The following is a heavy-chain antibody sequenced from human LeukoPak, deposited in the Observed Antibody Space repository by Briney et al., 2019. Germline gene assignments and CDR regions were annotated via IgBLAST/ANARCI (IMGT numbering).Heavy chain of an antibody. Sequence: SVKVSCKASGGTFSSYAISWVRQAPGQGLEGMGRIIPIFGTANYAQKFQGRVTITTDESTSTAYMELSSLRSEDTAVYYCARGGEYDFWSGYINWFDPWGQGTLVTVSS. D-gene: IGHD3-3*01. CDR1: GGTFSSYA. CDR2: IIPIFGTA. J-gene: IGHJ5*02. V-gene: IGHV1-69*05. CDR3: ARGGEYDFWSGYINWFDP.